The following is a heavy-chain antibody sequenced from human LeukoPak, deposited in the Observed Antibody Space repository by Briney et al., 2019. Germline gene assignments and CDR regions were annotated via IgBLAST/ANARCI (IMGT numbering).Heavy chain of an antibody. Sequence: GGSLRLSCAASGFTFSSYAMSWVRQAPGKGLEWVSAISGSGGSTYYADSVKGRFTISRDNSKNTLYLQMISLRAEDTAIYYCARCAGGWGAFDIWGQGTMVTVSS. CDR1: GFTFSSYA. CDR3: ARCAGGWGAFDI. D-gene: IGHD3-10*02. J-gene: IGHJ3*02. V-gene: IGHV3-23*01. CDR2: ISGSGGST.